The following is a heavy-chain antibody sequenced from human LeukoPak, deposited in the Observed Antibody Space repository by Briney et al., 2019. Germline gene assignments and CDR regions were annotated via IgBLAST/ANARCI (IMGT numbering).Heavy chain of an antibody. D-gene: IGHD4-17*01. Sequence: GGSLRLSCAASGFAFSSYSMNWVRQAPGKGLEWVAFIRYDGSNKYYADSVKGRFTISRDNSKNTLYLQMNSLRAEDTAVYYCAKNPYGDYVLDYYYYMDVWGKGTTVTISS. CDR3: AKNPYGDYVLDYYYYMDV. CDR1: GFAFSSYS. J-gene: IGHJ6*03. V-gene: IGHV3-30*02. CDR2: IRYDGSNK.